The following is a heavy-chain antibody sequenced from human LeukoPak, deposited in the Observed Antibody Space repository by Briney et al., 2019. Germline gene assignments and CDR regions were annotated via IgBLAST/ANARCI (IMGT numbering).Heavy chain of an antibody. J-gene: IGHJ4*02. CDR1: GSTFSSCD. V-gene: IGHV3-30*18. Sequence: PGRSLRLSCAASGSTFSSCDMHWVRQAPGKGLEWVAVISYDGNNKYYEDSVKGRFTVSRDNSKNTLYLQMDSLRPEDTAVYYCAKDRRDGHNHPSYYFDYWGQGTLVTVSS. D-gene: IGHD5-24*01. CDR3: AKDRRDGHNHPSYYFDY. CDR2: ISYDGNNK.